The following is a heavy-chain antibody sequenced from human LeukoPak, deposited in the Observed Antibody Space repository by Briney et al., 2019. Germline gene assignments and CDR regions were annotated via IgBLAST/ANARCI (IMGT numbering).Heavy chain of an antibody. D-gene: IGHD2-21*02. CDR3: ARRSGDWAVNWFDP. J-gene: IGHJ5*02. CDR2: LYHTGST. V-gene: IGHV4-39*01. Sequence: NPSETLSLTCTVSGGSITGSTYYWAWFRQPPGKGLEWIVSLYHTGSTYYSPSLKSRVSLFLDTSKSQFSLKVTSVTAADTAVYYCARRSGDWAVNWFDPWGQGTLVSVSS. CDR1: GGSITGSTYY.